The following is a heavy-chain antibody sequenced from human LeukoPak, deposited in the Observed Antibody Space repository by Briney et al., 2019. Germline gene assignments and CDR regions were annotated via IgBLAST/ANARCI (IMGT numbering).Heavy chain of an antibody. CDR2: MNPNSGNT. J-gene: IGHJ6*02. D-gene: IGHD3-10*01. CDR1: GYTFTSYD. V-gene: IGHV1-8*01. CDR3: ARTAAEWFGEFLYYYYGMDV. Sequence: GASVKVSCKASGYTFTSYDINWVRQATGQGLGWMGWMNPNSGNTGYAQKFQGRVTMTRNTSITTAYMELSSLRSEDTAVYYCARTAAEWFGEFLYYYYGMDVWGQGTTVTVSS.